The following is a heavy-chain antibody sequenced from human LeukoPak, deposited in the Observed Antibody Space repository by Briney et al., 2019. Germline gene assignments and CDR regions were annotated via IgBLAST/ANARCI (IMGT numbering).Heavy chain of an antibody. CDR1: GYTLTELS. Sequence: ASVKVSCKVSGYTLTELSMHWVRQAPGQGLEWMGIINPSGGSTSYAQKFQGRVTMTRDTSTSTVYMELSSLRSEDTAVYYCASHYYDSSGLDYWGQGTLVTVSS. CDR2: INPSGGST. D-gene: IGHD3-22*01. J-gene: IGHJ4*02. V-gene: IGHV1-46*01. CDR3: ASHYYDSSGLDY.